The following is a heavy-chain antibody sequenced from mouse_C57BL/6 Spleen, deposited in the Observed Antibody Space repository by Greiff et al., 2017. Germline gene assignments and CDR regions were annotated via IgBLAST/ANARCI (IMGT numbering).Heavy chain of an antibody. CDR2: ISSGSSTI. D-gene: IGHD5-5*01. V-gene: IGHV5-17*01. CDR1: GFTFSDYG. Sequence: EVKLKESGGGLVKPGGSLKLSCAASGFTFSDYGMHWVRQAPEKGLEWVAYISSGSSTIYYADTVKGRFTISRDNAKNTLFLQMTSLRSEDTAMYYCARKLPDYYAMDYWGQGTSVTVSS. CDR3: ARKLPDYYAMDY. J-gene: IGHJ4*01.